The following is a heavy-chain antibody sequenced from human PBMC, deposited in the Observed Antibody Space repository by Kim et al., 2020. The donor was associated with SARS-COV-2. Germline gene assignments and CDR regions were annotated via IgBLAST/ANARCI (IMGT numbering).Heavy chain of an antibody. Sequence: SETLSLTCTVSGGSISSYYWSWIRQPPGKGLEWIGYIYYSGSTNYNPSLKSRVTISVDTSKNQFSLKLSSVTAADTAVYYCARVNVLRYFDWLSPLYYYGMDVWRQGTTVTVPS. J-gene: IGHJ6*02. V-gene: IGHV4-59*01. CDR3: ARVNVLRYFDWLSPLYYYGMDV. D-gene: IGHD3-9*01. CDR2: IYYSGST. CDR1: GGSISSYY.